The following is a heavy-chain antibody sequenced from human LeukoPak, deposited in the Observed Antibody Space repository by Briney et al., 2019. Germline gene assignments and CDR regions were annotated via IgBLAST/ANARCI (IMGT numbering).Heavy chain of an antibody. CDR1: GFTFTTYA. J-gene: IGHJ4*02. CDR2: ISSYGANI. Sequence: SLRLSCAASGFTFTTYAMNWVRQAPGKGLEWVSSISSYGANIYYADSVKGRFTISRDNSNNTLYLQMNSLRAEDTAVYYCAKDVNNWGSRVDYWGQGALVTVSS. CDR3: AKDVNNWGSRVDY. V-gene: IGHV3-23*01. D-gene: IGHD7-27*01.